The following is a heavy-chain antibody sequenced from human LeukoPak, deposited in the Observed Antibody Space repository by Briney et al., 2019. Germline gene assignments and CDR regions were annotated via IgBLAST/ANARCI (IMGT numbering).Heavy chain of an antibody. J-gene: IGHJ5*02. CDR2: INHSGST. V-gene: IGHV4-34*01. CDR3: ARAHHYDFWSGYRSGWFDP. CDR1: GGSFSGYY. D-gene: IGHD3-3*01. Sequence: SETLSLTCAVYGGSFSGYYWSWIRQPPGKGLEWIGEINHSGSTNYNPSLKSRVTISVDTSKNQFSLKLSSVTAADTAVYYCARAHHYDFWSGYRSGWFDPWGQGTLVTVSS.